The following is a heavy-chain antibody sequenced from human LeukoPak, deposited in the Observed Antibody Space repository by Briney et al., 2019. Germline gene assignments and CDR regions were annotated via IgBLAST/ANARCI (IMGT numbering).Heavy chain of an antibody. CDR3: AGRTVTPYYHDSSGFHLQY. J-gene: IGHJ1*01. D-gene: IGHD3-22*01. Sequence: GGSLRLSCAASGFTFSGSAIHWVRQASGKGLEWVGRIRSKADYAASVKGKFTISRDDSKNTAYLQMNSLKTEDTAVYYCAGRTVTPYYHDSSGFHLQYWGQGTLVTVSS. CDR2: IRSKAD. CDR1: GFTFSGSA. V-gene: IGHV3-73*01.